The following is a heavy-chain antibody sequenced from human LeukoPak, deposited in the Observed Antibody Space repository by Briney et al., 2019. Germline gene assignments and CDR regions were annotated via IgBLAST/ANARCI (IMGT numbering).Heavy chain of an antibody. J-gene: IGHJ4*02. V-gene: IGHV3-48*03. Sequence: GSLRLSCAASGFTFSSYEMNWVRQAPGKGLEWVSYISSSGSTIYYADSVKGRFTISRDNAKNSLYLKMTSLRAEDTAVYYCARVMYGDYGAYFDYWGQGTLVTVSS. CDR1: GFTFSSYE. CDR3: ARVMYGDYGAYFDY. CDR2: ISSSGSTI. D-gene: IGHD4-17*01.